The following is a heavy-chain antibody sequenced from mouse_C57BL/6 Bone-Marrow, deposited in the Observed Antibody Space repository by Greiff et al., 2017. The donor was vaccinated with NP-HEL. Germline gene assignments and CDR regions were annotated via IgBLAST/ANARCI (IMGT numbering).Heavy chain of an antibody. CDR1: GYTFTSYG. CDR2: IYPRSGNT. V-gene: IGHV1-81*01. Sequence: VQLVESGAELARPGASVKLSCKASGYTFTSYGISWVKQRTGQGLEWIGEIYPRSGNTYYNEKFKGKATLTADKSSSTAYMELRSLTSEDSAVYFCASQEGYFDVWGTGTTVTVAS. J-gene: IGHJ1*03. CDR3: ASQEGYFDV.